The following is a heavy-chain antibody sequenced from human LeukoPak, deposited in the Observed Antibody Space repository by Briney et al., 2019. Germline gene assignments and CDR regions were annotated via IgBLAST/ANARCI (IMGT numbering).Heavy chain of an antibody. CDR2: ISGSGGST. D-gene: IGHD4-17*01. CDR1: GFTFSSYA. Sequence: GGSLRLSCAASGFTFSSYAMSWVRQAPGKGLEWVSAISGSGGSTYYADSVKGRFTISRDNSKNTLYLQMNSLRAEDTAAYYCAKMTTVTRGAFDYWGQGTLVTVSS. J-gene: IGHJ4*02. V-gene: IGHV3-23*01. CDR3: AKMTTVTRGAFDY.